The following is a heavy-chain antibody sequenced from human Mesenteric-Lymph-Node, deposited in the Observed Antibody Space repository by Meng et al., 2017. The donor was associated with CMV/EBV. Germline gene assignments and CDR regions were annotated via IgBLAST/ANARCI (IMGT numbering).Heavy chain of an antibody. CDR2: IKSTGYGGSG. J-gene: IGHJ4*02. V-gene: IGHV3-49*04. D-gene: IGHD4-17*01. CDR1: GFTFGYYA. Sequence: GESLKISCTASGFTFGYYAMSWVRQVPGKGLEWVGFIKSTGYGGSGEYAASVTGRFTISRDESKSTVYLQMNSLKTEDTAVYYCSRGFPGVYGDYRFDYWGQGTLVTVSS. CDR3: SRGFPGVYGDYRFDY.